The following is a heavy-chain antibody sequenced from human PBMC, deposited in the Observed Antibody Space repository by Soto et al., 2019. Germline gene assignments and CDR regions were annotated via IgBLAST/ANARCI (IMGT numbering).Heavy chain of an antibody. J-gene: IGHJ3*02. CDR2: VDYTGSA. V-gene: IGHV4-39*01. Sequence: QLQLQESGPGLVKPLETLSLTCSVSGDSLSSSYYYWGWIRQPPGERLEWIASVDYTGSAYYSPSLRSRVTISVDTSNNDFSLKVDSVSAADTALYYCARQGINRGFGPGAFDIWGQGTTVIVSS. CDR3: ARQGINRGFGPGAFDI. D-gene: IGHD1-20*01. CDR1: GDSLSSSYYY.